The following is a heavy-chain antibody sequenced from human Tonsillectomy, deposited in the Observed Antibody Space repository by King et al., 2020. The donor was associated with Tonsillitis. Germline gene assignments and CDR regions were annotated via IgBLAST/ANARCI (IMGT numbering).Heavy chain of an antibody. CDR3: AKGDYTFGGVEF. V-gene: IGHV3-23*04. D-gene: IGHD3-16*01. CDR2: ISGGGNT. Sequence: VQLVESGGGLVQPGGSLRLYVAASGFNFSVYVISWGRHAPWMGLGMALAISGGGNTYYPDSVKGRLPISRDKSKNTLYLQMNSLTAEDTAVYYCAKGDYTFGGVEFWGQGTLVTVSS. J-gene: IGHJ4*02. CDR1: GFNFSVYV.